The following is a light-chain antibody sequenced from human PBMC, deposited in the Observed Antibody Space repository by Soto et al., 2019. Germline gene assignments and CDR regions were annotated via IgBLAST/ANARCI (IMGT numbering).Light chain of an antibody. J-gene: IGLJ1*01. V-gene: IGLV2-14*01. CDR2: EVS. CDR1: SSDVGGYKY. CDR3: SSYTSSSTLDV. Sequence: QSALTQPASVSGSPGQSITISCTGTSSDVGGYKYVSWYQHHPGKAPKLMIYEVSNRPSGISSRFSGSKSGNTASLTISGLQAEDEADYYCSSYTSSSTLDVFGTGTKLTVL.